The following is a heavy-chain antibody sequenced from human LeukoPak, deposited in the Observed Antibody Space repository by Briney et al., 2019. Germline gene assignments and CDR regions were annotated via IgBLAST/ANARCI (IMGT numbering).Heavy chain of an antibody. V-gene: IGHV4-39*01. CDR1: GGSVRITTYY. CDR3: ARPPVEVTLDGFDI. D-gene: IGHD1-26*01. CDR2: IYYSVST. J-gene: IGHJ3*02. Sequence: SETLSLTCTVSGGSVRITTYYWGWIRQPPGKGLEWIGSIYYSVSTCYNPSLKSRLTMSVDTSKNQFSLKLSSVTAADTAVYYCARPPVEVTLDGFDIWGQGTMVTVSS.